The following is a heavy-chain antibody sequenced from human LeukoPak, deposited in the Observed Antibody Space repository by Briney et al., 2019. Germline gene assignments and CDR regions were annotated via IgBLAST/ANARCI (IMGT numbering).Heavy chain of an antibody. Sequence: GSLRLSCAASGFTFSSYSMNWVRQAPGKGLEWVSSISSSSSYIYYADSVNGRFTISRDNAKNSLYLQMNSLRAEDTAVYYCARDGALYSSSSNFDYWGQGTLVTVSS. CDR2: ISSSSSYI. J-gene: IGHJ4*02. CDR1: GFTFSSYS. CDR3: ARDGALYSSSSNFDY. V-gene: IGHV3-21*01. D-gene: IGHD6-6*01.